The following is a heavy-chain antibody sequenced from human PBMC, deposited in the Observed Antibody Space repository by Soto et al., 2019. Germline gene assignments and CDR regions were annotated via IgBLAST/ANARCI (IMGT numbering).Heavy chain of an antibody. V-gene: IGHV3-23*01. CDR1: GFTFSSYA. CDR3: AKDTAGVERPVDY. J-gene: IGHJ4*02. Sequence: EVQLLESGGGLVQPGGSLRLSCAASGFTFSSYAMSWVRQAPGKGLEWVSAISGNGGSTYYADSVKGRFTITRDNSKNTLYLQMNSLRAEDTAVYYCAKDTAGVERPVDYCGQGTLVTVSS. D-gene: IGHD2-8*02. CDR2: ISGNGGST.